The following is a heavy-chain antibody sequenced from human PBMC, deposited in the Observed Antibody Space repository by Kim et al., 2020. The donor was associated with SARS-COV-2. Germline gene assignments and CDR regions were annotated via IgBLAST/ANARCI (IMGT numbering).Heavy chain of an antibody. CDR1: GYSISSGYY. D-gene: IGHD6-13*01. J-gene: IGHJ2*01. V-gene: IGHV4-38-2*02. Sequence: SETLSLTCTVSGYSISSGYYWGWIRQPPGKGLEWIGSIYHSGSTYYNQSLKSRVTISVDTSKNQFSLKLSSVTAADTAVYYCARAWYSSSWGTGGPDWYFDLWGRGTLVTVSS. CDR2: IYHSGST. CDR3: ARAWYSSSWGTGGPDWYFDL.